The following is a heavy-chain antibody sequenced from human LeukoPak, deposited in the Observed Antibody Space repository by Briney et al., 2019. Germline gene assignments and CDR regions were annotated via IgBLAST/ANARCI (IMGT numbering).Heavy chain of an antibody. J-gene: IGHJ4*02. V-gene: IGHV4-39*01. D-gene: IGHD4-17*01. CDR3: ARDHGDFVQHD. Sequence: SETLSLTCTVSGGSIRSSYYYWGWIRQPPGKGLEWIGSIYDSGSTYYNPSLKSRVTISVDTSKNQFSLKLNSVTAADTAVYYCARDHGDFVQHDWGQGTLVTVSS. CDR1: GGSIRSSYYY. CDR2: IYDSGST.